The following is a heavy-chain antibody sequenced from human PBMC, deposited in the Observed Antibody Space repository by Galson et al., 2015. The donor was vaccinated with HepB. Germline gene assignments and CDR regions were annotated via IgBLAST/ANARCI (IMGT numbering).Heavy chain of an antibody. CDR2: ISKDGSVK. Sequence: SLRLSCAASGFTLSTYGMHWVRQAPGKGLEWVSIISKDGSVKYYGDSVRGRFTVSRDTTKNTLFLQMNTLRPEDTAVYYCSRDRGLGVVSPYLDHWGQGALVTVSS. D-gene: IGHD3-22*01. CDR1: GFTLSTYG. V-gene: IGHV3-30*03. CDR3: SRDRGLGVVSPYLDH. J-gene: IGHJ4*02.